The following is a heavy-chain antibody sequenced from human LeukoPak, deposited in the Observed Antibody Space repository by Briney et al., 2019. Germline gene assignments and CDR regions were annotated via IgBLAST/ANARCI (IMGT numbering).Heavy chain of an antibody. V-gene: IGHV4-59*01. J-gene: IGHJ6*02. CDR2: IYYSGST. Sequence: PSETLSLTCTVSGGSISSYYWSWIRQPPGKGLEWIGYIYYSGSTNYNPSLKSRVTISVDTSKNQFSLKLSSVTAADTAVYYCARASRYCSGGSCYYDYYGMDVWGQGTTVTVSS. D-gene: IGHD2-15*01. CDR3: ARASRYCSGGSCYYDYYGMDV. CDR1: GGSISSYY.